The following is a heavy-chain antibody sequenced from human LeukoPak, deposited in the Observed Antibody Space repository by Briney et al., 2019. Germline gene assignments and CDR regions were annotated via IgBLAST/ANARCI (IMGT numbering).Heavy chain of an antibody. CDR1: GASIRSSDYY. D-gene: IGHD1-1*01. Sequence: SETLSLTCVLSGASIRSSDYYWAWIRQPPGKGLEWIGTVYYSGSTYYNPSLKSRLTISVDTSNNSVSLKVTSLTAADTTVYYCARHGNWEPFDYWGQGSLVTVSS. CDR2: VYYSGST. V-gene: IGHV4-39*01. J-gene: IGHJ4*02. CDR3: ARHGNWEPFDY.